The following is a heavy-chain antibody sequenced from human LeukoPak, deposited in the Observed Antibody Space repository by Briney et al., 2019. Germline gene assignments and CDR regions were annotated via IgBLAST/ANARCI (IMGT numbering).Heavy chain of an antibody. CDR1: GGSISSSSYY. V-gene: IGHV4-39*07. D-gene: IGHD6-19*01. J-gene: IGHJ5*02. CDR2: IYYSGST. Sequence: SETLSLTCTVSGGSISSSSYYWGWIRQPPGKGLEWIGSIYYSGSTYYNPSLKSRVTISVDKSKNQFSLKLSSVTVADTALYYCARVYSSTHNWFDTWGQGIQVTVSS. CDR3: ARVYSSTHNWFDT.